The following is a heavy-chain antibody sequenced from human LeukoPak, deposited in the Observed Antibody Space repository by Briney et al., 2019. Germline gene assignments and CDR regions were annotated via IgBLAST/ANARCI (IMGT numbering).Heavy chain of an antibody. CDR3: ARAPIVVENWFDP. J-gene: IGHJ5*02. V-gene: IGHV3-30*04. CDR2: ISYDGSNK. D-gene: IGHD3-22*01. Sequence: GRSLRLSCAASGFTFSSYAMHWVRQAPGKGPEWVAVISYDGSNKYYADSVKGRFTISRDNSKNTLYLQMNSLRAEDTAVYYCARAPIVVENWFDPWGQGTLVTVSS. CDR1: GFTFSSYA.